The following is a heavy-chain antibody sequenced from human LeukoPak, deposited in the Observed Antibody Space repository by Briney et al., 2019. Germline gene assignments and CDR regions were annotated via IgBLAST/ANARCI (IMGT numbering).Heavy chain of an antibody. V-gene: IGHV4-39*01. CDR2: IYYSGST. CDR1: SGSISSSSYY. J-gene: IGHJ4*02. CDR3: ARCGYYDFWSGYNPATFDY. D-gene: IGHD3-3*01. Sequence: SETLSLTCTVSSGSISSSSYYWGWIRQPPGKGLEWTGSIYYSGSTYYKPSLKSRATISVDTSKNQFSLKLTSVTAADTAVYYCARCGYYDFWSGYNPATFDYWGQGTLVTVSS.